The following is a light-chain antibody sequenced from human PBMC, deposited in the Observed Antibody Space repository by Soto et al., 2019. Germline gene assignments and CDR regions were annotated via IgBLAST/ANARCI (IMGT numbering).Light chain of an antibody. CDR1: QSVSSSC. CDR3: HQYGSSPTT. V-gene: IGKV3-20*01. CDR2: GAS. Sequence: IVLTQSPGTLSLSPGERATLSCRASQSVSSSCLAWYQQMPGRAPTLLIYGASSRATGIPDRFSGSGSGTDFTLSISRLEPEDFAVYSCHQYGSSPTTFGQGTRLEIK. J-gene: IGKJ5*01.